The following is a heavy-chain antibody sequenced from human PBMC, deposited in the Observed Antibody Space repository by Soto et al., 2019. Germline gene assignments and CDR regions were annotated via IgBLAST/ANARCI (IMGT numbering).Heavy chain of an antibody. Sequence: SVKVPCKASGGTFSSYAISWVRQAPGQGLEWMGGIIPIFGTANYAQKFQGRVTITADESTSTAYMELSSLRSEDTAVYYCASSVFHPGTAARPRPDYWGQGTLVTVSS. J-gene: IGHJ4*02. CDR2: IIPIFGTA. CDR1: GGTFSSYA. D-gene: IGHD6-6*01. V-gene: IGHV1-69*13. CDR3: ASSVFHPGTAARPRPDY.